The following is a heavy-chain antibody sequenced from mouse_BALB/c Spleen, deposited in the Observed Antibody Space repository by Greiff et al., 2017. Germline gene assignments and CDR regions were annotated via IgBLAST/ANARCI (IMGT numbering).Heavy chain of an antibody. V-gene: IGHV1S29*02. Sequence: EVQLQQSGPELVKPGASVKISCKASGFTFTDYNMHWVKQSHGKSLEWIGYIYPYNGGTGYNQKFKSKATLTVDNSSSTAYMELRSLTSEESAVYYGASSLYDGYYFAYWGQGTLVTVSA. J-gene: IGHJ3*01. D-gene: IGHD2-3*01. CDR1: GFTFTDYN. CDR2: IYPYNGGT. CDR3: ASSLYDGYYFAY.